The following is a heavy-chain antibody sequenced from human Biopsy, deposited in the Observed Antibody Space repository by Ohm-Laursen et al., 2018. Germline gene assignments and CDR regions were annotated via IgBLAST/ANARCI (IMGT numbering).Heavy chain of an antibody. J-gene: IGHJ3*02. CDR1: GFTFSTYE. V-gene: IGHV3-48*03. CDR2: ISHSSGPT. Sequence: SLRLSCAASGFTFSTYEMNWVRQAPGKGLEWISFISHSSGPTNYADSVRGRFTISRDNAKNALYLQMNSLRVEDTALYYCVRLEAGLFDAFDIWGHGTTVTVSS. D-gene: IGHD6-19*01. CDR3: VRLEAGLFDAFDI.